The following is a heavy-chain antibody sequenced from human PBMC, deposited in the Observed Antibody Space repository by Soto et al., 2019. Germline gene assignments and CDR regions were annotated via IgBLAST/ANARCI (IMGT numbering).Heavy chain of an antibody. D-gene: IGHD4-17*01. CDR3: ARQDHGDYFGLATTIDY. CDR1: GFTFSSYS. J-gene: IGHJ4*02. Sequence: EVQLVESGGVWVQPGGALRLSCAASGFTFSSYSMNWFRQAPRKGLEWVSYISSSSSTIYYADSVKGRFTISRDNAKNSLYLQMNSLRAEDTAVYYCARQDHGDYFGLATTIDYWGQGTLVTVSS. V-gene: IGHV3-48*01. CDR2: ISSSSSTI.